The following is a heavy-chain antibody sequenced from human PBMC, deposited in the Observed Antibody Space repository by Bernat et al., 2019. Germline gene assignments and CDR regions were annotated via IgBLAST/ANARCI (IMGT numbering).Heavy chain of an antibody. V-gene: IGHV3-9*01. D-gene: IGHD5-12*01. CDR2: IYTSGST. Sequence: EVQLVESGGGLVQPGRSLRLSCAASGFTFDDYAMHWVRQAPGKGLEWVSVIYTSGSTYYADSVKGRFTISRDNSKNTLYLQMNSLRGEDTAIYYCARDTSGGGDAFDIWGQGTLVTVSS. CDR1: GFTFDDYA. CDR3: ARDTSGGGDAFDI. J-gene: IGHJ3*02.